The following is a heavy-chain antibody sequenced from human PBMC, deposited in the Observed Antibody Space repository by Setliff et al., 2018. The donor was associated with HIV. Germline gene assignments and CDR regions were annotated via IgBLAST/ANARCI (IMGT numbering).Heavy chain of an antibody. CDR2: ISGYNGNT. D-gene: IGHD6-19*01. V-gene: IGHV1-18*01. J-gene: IGHJ4*02. CDR1: GYTFTSYG. CDR3: ARPIAVAGIYYFDY. Sequence: ASVKVSCKASGYTFTSYGISWVRQAPGQGLEWMGWISGYNGNTNYAQKLQGRVTMTTDTSTSTAYMELRSLRSDDTAVYYCARPIAVAGIYYFDYWGQGTLVTVPQ.